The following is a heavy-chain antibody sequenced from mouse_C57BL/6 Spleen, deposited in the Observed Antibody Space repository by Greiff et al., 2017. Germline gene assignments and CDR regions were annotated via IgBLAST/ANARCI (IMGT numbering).Heavy chain of an antibody. D-gene: IGHD2-4*01. Sequence: VQLQQSGAELVKPGASVKMSCKASGYTFTSYWITWVKQRPGQGLEWIGDIYPGSGSTNYNEKFKSKATLTVDTSSSTAYMQLSSLTSEDSAVYYCATRRTSMITTLFDYWGQGTTLTVSS. V-gene: IGHV1-55*01. CDR1: GYTFTSYW. CDR2: IYPGSGST. J-gene: IGHJ2*01. CDR3: ATRRTSMITTLFDY.